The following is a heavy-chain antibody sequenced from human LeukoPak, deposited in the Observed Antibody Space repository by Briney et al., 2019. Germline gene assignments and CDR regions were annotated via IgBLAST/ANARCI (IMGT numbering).Heavy chain of an antibody. CDR2: ISGSGGTT. CDR3: AKDPLGIGPAFEI. D-gene: IGHD7-27*01. Sequence: GGSLRLSCAASGFTFNGYAMSWVRQAPGKGLEWVSVISGSGGTTDYAESVKGRFTISRDNSKSTLYLQMNSLRADDTAVYYCAKDPLGIGPAFEIWGQGTMVTVSS. V-gene: IGHV3-23*01. J-gene: IGHJ3*02. CDR1: GFTFNGYA.